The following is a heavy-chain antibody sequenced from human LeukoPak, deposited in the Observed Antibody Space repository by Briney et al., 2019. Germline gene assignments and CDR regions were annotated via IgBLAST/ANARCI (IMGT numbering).Heavy chain of an antibody. CDR3: ARDCSSTSCYLLGHPFDY. V-gene: IGHV1-46*01. Sequence: ASVKVSCKASGYTFTSYGISWVRQAPGQGLEWMGIINPSGGSTSYAQKFQGRVTLTRDTSTSTVYMELSSLRSEDTAVYYCARDCSSTSCYLLGHPFDYWGQGTLVTVSS. CDR2: INPSGGST. CDR1: GYTFTSYG. D-gene: IGHD2-2*01. J-gene: IGHJ4*02.